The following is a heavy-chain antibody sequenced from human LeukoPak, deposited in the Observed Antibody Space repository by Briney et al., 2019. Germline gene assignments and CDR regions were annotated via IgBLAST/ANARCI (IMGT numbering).Heavy chain of an antibody. CDR1: GSTFTSYD. J-gene: IGHJ4*02. V-gene: IGHV1-8*01. Sequence: ASVKVSCKASGSTFTSYDINWMRQATGQGLDWMGWMNPNSGNTGFAHKFQGRVTMTTNTSISTAYMELSSLRSEDTAVYYCASGTNYIDSWGQGTLVTVSS. CDR2: MNPNSGNT. CDR3: ASGTNYIDS.